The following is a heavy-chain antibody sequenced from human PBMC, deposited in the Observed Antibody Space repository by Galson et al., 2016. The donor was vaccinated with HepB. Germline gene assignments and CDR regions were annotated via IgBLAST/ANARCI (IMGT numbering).Heavy chain of an antibody. D-gene: IGHD2-8*01. CDR3: ARLTLPGICCYFYY. CDR1: GFTFSSYG. J-gene: IGHJ4*02. V-gene: IGHV3-33*01. CDR2: IWYDGSNK. Sequence: SLRLSCAASGFTFSSYGMHWVRQAPGKRLEWVAVIWYDGSNKYYVDSVKGRFTISRDKSKNTLYLQMNSLRAEDTAVYYCARLTLPGICCYFYYWGQGTLVTVSS.